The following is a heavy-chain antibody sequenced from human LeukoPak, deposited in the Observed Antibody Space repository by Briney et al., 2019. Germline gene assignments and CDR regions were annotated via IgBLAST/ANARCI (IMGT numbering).Heavy chain of an antibody. CDR3: ARVSGDILTGLDY. CDR2: ISSSSSTI. D-gene: IGHD3-9*01. V-gene: IGHV3-48*04. J-gene: IGHJ4*02. CDR1: GFIFSTYS. Sequence: PGGSLRLSCAGSGFIFSTYSMNWVRQAPGKGLEWISYISSSSSTIYYADSVKGRFTISRDNAETSLYLQMNSLRAEDTAVYYCARVSGDILTGLDYWGQGTLVTVSS.